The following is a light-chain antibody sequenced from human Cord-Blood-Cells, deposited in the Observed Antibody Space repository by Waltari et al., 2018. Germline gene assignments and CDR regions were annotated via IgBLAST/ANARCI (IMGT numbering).Light chain of an antibody. CDR2: DAS. Sequence: DIQMTQSPSSLSASVGDRVTITCQASQDISNYLNWYQQKPGKAPKLLIYDASNLETGVPSRFSGSGSVTEFTFTISSWQPEDIATYYCQQYDNLPITFGQGTRLEIK. J-gene: IGKJ5*01. CDR3: QQYDNLPIT. V-gene: IGKV1-33*01. CDR1: QDISNY.